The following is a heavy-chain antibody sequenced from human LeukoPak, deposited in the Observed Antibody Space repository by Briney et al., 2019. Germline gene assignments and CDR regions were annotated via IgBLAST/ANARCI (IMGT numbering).Heavy chain of an antibody. V-gene: IGHV3-11*04. CDR2: ISPSGSTI. J-gene: IGHJ4*02. D-gene: IGHD1-20*01. Sequence: KPGGSLRLSCAVSGFTFSDNYLRWIRQAPGKGLEWISYISPSGSTIYYADSVKGRFTISRDNAKNSLYLQMNSLRAEDTALYHCVTYAYWGQGTLVTVSS. CDR1: GFTFSDNY. CDR3: VTYAY.